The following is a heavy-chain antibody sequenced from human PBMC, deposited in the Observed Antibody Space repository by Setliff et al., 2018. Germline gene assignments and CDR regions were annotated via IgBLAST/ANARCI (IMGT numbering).Heavy chain of an antibody. V-gene: IGHV3-23*01. Sequence: GGSLRLSCAASGFTFSDYAMSWVRQAPGKGLEWVSTTSGSAGSIHLADSVKGRFTISRDNAKNSLYLQMDSLRVEDTAMYFCARDRGGGLYDYWGRGTLVTVSS. CDR2: TSGSAGSI. J-gene: IGHJ4*02. D-gene: IGHD3-16*01. CDR3: ARDRGGGLYDY. CDR1: GFTFSDYA.